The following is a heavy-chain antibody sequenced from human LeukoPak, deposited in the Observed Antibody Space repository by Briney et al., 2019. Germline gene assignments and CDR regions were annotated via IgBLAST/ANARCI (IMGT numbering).Heavy chain of an antibody. CDR1: GYTFTSYY. V-gene: IGHV1-46*01. CDR3: ARVTAMTFDY. J-gene: IGHJ4*02. D-gene: IGHD5-18*01. CDR2: INPSGGST. Sequence: ASVKVSCKASGYTFTSYYMRWVRQAPGQGLEWMGIINPSGGSTSYAQRFQGRVTLTRDTSTSTVYMELSSLRSEDTAVYYCARVTAMTFDYWGQGTLVTVPS.